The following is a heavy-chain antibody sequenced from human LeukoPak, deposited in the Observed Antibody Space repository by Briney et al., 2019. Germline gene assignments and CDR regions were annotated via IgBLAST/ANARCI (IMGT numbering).Heavy chain of an antibody. J-gene: IGHJ4*02. CDR2: ISGSGGST. CDR1: RFTFSSYA. V-gene: IGHV3-23*01. CDR3: ARPESTPPYYYDSSGYYAPFDY. D-gene: IGHD3-22*01. Sequence: GGSLRLSCAASRFTFSSYAMSWVRQAPGKGLEWVSAISGSGGSTYYADSVKGRFTISRDNSKNTLYLQMNSLRAEDTAVYYCARPESTPPYYYDSSGYYAPFDYWGQGTLVTVSS.